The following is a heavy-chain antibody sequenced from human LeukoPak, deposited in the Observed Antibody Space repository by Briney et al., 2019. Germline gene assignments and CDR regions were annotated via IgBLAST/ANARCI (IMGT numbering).Heavy chain of an antibody. V-gene: IGHV4-34*01. J-gene: IGHJ4*02. D-gene: IGHD3-22*01. CDR2: INHSGST. CDR3: ARFYHDRSGYYSFDY. CDR1: GGSFSSYY. Sequence: SETLSLTCAVCGGSFSSYYWSWIRQPPGRGLEWIGAINHSGSTNYNPSLKSRVTISVDTYKNQFSLKLSSGTAADTAVYYCARFYHDRSGYYSFDYWGQGTLVTVSS.